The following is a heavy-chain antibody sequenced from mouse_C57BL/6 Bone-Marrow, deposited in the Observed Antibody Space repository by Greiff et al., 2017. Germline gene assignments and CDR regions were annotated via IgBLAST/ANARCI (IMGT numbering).Heavy chain of an antibody. J-gene: IGHJ1*03. CDR1: GYTFTSYW. CDR2: IYPGNSDT. V-gene: IGHV1-5*01. CDR3: TGPNYYGSSHWYFDV. Sequence: VQLQQSGTVLARPGASVKMSCKTSGYTFTSYWMHWVKQRPGQGLEWIGAIYPGNSDTSYNQKFKGKAKLTAVTSASTAYMELSSLTNEDSAVYYCTGPNYYGSSHWYFDVWGTGTTVTVSS. D-gene: IGHD1-1*01.